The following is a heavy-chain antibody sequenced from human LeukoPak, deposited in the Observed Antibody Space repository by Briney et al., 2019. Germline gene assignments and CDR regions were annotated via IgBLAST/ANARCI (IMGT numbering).Heavy chain of an antibody. D-gene: IGHD6-19*01. CDR1: GYTFTGYY. Sequence: ASVKVSCKASGYTFTGYYMHWVRQAPGQGLEWMGWINPNSGGTNYAQKFQGRVTMTRDTSISTAYMELSRLTSDDAAVYYCARDGAVAGTAYPEYWGQGTLVTVSS. V-gene: IGHV1-2*02. CDR2: INPNSGGT. J-gene: IGHJ4*02. CDR3: ARDGAVAGTAYPEY.